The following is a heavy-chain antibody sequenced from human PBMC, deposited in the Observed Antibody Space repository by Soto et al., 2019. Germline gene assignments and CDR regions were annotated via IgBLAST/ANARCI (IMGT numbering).Heavy chain of an antibody. CDR3: ASGIQLWLRRINNGYSG. CDR1: GGTFSTYA. J-gene: IGHJ4*02. CDR2: IIPMFGTA. D-gene: IGHD5-18*01. Sequence: QVQLVQSGAEVKKPESSVKVSCKAPGGTFSTYAISCVRQAPGQGLEWMGGIIPMFGTANYAQRFQDRVTIPADESKNTVYMELSRLRSEDTAVYFCASGIQLWLRRINNGYSGWGQGTLVTVSS. V-gene: IGHV1-69*12.